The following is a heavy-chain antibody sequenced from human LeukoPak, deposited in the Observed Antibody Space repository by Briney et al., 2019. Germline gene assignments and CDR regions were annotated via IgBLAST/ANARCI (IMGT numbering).Heavy chain of an antibody. CDR3: AREGAKNYGDHSGTQHYYGMDF. CDR1: GFTFSSYA. CDR2: ISYDGSNK. Sequence: GRSQRLSCAASGFTFSSYAMHWVRQAPGKGLEWVAVISYDGSNKYYADSVKGRFTISRDNSKNTLYLQMNSLRAEDTAVYYCAREGAKNYGDHSGTQHYYGMDFWGQGTTVTVSS. D-gene: IGHD4-17*01. J-gene: IGHJ6*02. V-gene: IGHV3-30-3*01.